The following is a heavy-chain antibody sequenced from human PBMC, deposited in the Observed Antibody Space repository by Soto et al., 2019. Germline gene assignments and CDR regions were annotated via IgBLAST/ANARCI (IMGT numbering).Heavy chain of an antibody. V-gene: IGHV4-30-2*01. CDR2: MYHSGST. Sequence: PSETLSLTCAVSGGSISSGGYSWSWIRQPPGKGLEWIGYMYHSGSTYYNPSLKSRVTISIDRSKNQFSLKPSSVTAADTAVYYCARGPDYWGQGTLVTVSS. CDR3: ARGPDY. J-gene: IGHJ4*02. CDR1: GGSISSGGYS.